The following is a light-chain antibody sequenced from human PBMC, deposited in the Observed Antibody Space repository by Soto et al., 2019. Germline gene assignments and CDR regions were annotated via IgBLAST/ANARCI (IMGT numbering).Light chain of an antibody. CDR1: SNNIGSFTL. J-gene: IGLJ2*01. V-gene: IGLV2-23*02. CDR3: CAYVGSIF. Sequence: QSALTQPASVCGSPGQSIPISCTGSSNNIGSFTLVAWYQQRPGKAPQILIYEVTKRPSGVSNRFSGSKSGNTASLTISARQAEDEADYDCCAYVGSIFVVGGTQLTVL. CDR2: EVT.